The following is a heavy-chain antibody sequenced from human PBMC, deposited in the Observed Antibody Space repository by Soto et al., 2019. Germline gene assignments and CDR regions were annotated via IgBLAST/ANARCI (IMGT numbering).Heavy chain of an antibody. CDR1: GFTFSSYS. V-gene: IGHV3-21*01. Sequence: EVQLVESGGGLVKPGGSLRLSCAASGFTFSSYSMNWVRQAPGKGLEWVSSISSSSSYIYYADSVKGRFTISRDNAKNSLYLQMNSLRAEDTAVYYCARPVRAVAGKYFQHWGQGTLVTVSS. CDR3: ARPVRAVAGKYFQH. D-gene: IGHD6-19*01. J-gene: IGHJ1*01. CDR2: ISSSSSYI.